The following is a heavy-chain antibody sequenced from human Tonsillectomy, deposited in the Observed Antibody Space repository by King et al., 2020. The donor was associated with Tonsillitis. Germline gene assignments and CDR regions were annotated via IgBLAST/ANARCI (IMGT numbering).Heavy chain of an antibody. CDR2: ISSSSSYY. V-gene: IGHV3-21*01. CDR3: ARGVRITGTTDYYFYYYMDV. J-gene: IGHJ6*03. D-gene: IGHD1-7*01. Sequence: VQLVESGGGLVKPGGSLRLSCAASGFTFSSYSMNWVRQAPGKGLEGVSSISSSSSYYNYADSVKGRFTISRDNAKNSLYLQMNSLRAEDTAVYYCARGVRITGTTDYYFYYYMDVWGKGATVTVSS. CDR1: GFTFSSYS.